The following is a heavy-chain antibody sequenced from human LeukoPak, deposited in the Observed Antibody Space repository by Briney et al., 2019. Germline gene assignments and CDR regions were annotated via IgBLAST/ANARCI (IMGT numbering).Heavy chain of an antibody. CDR2: MNPNSGNT. CDR3: ARPSGVMGATDGIDY. CDR1: GYTFPNFD. V-gene: IGHV1-8*01. D-gene: IGHD1-26*01. J-gene: IGHJ4*02. Sequence: ASVKVSCKASGYTFPNFDINWVRQAAGQGLEWMGWMNPNSGNTGYAQKFQGRVTMTRNTSISTAYMELSSLRSEDTAVYYCARPSGVMGATDGIDYWGQGTLVTVSS.